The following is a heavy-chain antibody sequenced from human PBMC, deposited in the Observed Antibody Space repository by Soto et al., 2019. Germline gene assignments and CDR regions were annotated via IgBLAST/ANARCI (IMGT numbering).Heavy chain of an antibody. V-gene: IGHV3-23*01. CDR1: GFTLSRFA. J-gene: IGHJ4*02. Sequence: GGSLRLFCAASGFTLSRFAMSWVHQAPGKGLEWVSTVSGDAKNTYYADSVKGRFTISRDNSRNTIFLQMNSLRAEETAVYFCAKTYTSGWYDFDSWGTGTLVTVSS. D-gene: IGHD6-19*01. CDR3: AKTYTSGWYDFDS. CDR2: VSGDAKNT.